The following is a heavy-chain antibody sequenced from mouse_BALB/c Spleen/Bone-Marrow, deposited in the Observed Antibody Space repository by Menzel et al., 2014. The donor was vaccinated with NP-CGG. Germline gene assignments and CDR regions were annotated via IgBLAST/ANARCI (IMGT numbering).Heavy chain of an antibody. Sequence: QVHLQQSGAELVRPGVSVKISCKGSGYTSTDYAIHWVKQSHAKSLEWIGLISGYYGDAIYNQKFKGKATMTVDKSSSTAYMDLARLTSEDSAIYYCARSGKVRNAMDYWGQRTSVTVSS. V-gene: IGHV1S137*01. D-gene: IGHD2-14*01. CDR2: ISGYYGDA. CDR1: GYTSTDYA. CDR3: ARSGKVRNAMDY. J-gene: IGHJ4*01.